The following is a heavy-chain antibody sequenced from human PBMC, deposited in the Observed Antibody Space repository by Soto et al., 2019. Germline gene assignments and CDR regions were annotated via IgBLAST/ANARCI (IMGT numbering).Heavy chain of an antibody. D-gene: IGHD5-18*01. V-gene: IGHV1-3*01. CDR2: INAGNGNT. CDR1: GYTFTSYA. J-gene: IGHJ4*02. Sequence: QVQLVQSGAEVKKPGASVKVSCKASGYTFTSYAMHWVRQAPGQRLEWMGWINAGNGNTKYSQKFQARVTITRDTSASTAYMELSSLRSEDTAVYYCARGPGYSYGYNWRQGTLVTVSS. CDR3: ARGPGYSYGYN.